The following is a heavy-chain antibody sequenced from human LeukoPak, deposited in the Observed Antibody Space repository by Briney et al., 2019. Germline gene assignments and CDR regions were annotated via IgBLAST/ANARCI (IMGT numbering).Heavy chain of an antibody. J-gene: IGHJ4*02. V-gene: IGHV4-34*01. Sequence: ASETLSLTCAVYGGSFSGYYWSWIRQPPGKGLELIGEINHSGSTNYNPSLKSRVTISVDTSKNQFSLKLSSVTAADTAVYYCARHNSFGSGSYNIDYWGQGTLVTVSS. CDR3: ARHNSFGSGSYNIDY. D-gene: IGHD3-10*01. CDR1: GGSFSGYY. CDR2: INHSGST.